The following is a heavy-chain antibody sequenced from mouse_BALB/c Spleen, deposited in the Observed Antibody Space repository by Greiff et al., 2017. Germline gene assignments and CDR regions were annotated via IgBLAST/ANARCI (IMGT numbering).Heavy chain of an antibody. CDR1: GYTFTSYY. V-gene: IGHV1S56*01. Sequence: QVQLQQSGPELVKPGASVRISCKASGYTFTSYYIHWVKQRPGQGLEWIGWIYPGNVNTKYNEKFKGKATLTADKSSSTAYMQLSSLTSEDSAVYCCAVTTATSFDYWGQGTTLTVSS. CDR3: AVTTATSFDY. CDR2: IYPGNVNT. J-gene: IGHJ2*01. D-gene: IGHD1-2*01.